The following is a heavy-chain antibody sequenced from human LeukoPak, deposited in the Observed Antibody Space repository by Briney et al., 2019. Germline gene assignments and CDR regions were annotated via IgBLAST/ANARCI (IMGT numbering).Heavy chain of an antibody. J-gene: IGHJ4*01. CDR3: ARGVGETLSGWTLDY. D-gene: IGHD6-19*01. CDR1: GFTFSSYG. CDR2: IWYDGSNK. V-gene: IGHV3-33*01. Sequence: ERSLRLSCAASGFTFSSYGMHWVRQAPGKGLEWVAVIWYDGSNKYYADSVKGRFTISRDNSKNTLYLQMNSLRAEDTAVYYCARGVGETLSGWTLDYWGHGTLVAVSS.